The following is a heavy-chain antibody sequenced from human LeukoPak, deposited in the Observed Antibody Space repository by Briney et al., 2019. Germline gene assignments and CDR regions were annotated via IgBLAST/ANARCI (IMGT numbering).Heavy chain of an antibody. J-gene: IGHJ6*02. D-gene: IGHD2-15*01. Sequence: GSSVKVSCKASGGTFSSYAISWVRQAPGQGLEWMGGIIPIFGTANYAQKFQGRVTITADESTSTAYMELSSLRSEDTAVYYCAREGVGPPYCSGGSCSPYYYYGMDVGGQGTTVTVPS. CDR1: GGTFSSYA. CDR2: IIPIFGTA. CDR3: AREGVGPPYCSGGSCSPYYYYGMDV. V-gene: IGHV1-69*01.